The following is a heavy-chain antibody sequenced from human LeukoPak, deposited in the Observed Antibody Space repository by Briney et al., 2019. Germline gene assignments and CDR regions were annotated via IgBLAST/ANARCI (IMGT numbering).Heavy chain of an antibody. CDR3: ARMVISSYYFDY. J-gene: IGHJ4*02. CDR1: GSSLSTSGMR. D-gene: IGHD3-16*02. V-gene: IGHV2-70*04. Sequence: SGPALVKPTQTLTLTCTFSGSSLSTSGMRVSWIRQPPGKALEWLARIDWDDDKFYSTSLKTRLTISKDTSKNQVVLTMTNMDPVDTATYYCARMVISSYYFDYWGQGTLVTVSS. CDR2: IDWDDDK.